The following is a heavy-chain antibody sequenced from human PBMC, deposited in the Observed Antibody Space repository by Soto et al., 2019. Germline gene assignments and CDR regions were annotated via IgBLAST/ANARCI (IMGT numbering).Heavy chain of an antibody. D-gene: IGHD2-2*01. V-gene: IGHV3-33*01. J-gene: IGHJ4*02. Sequence: QVQLVESGGGVVQPGRSLRLSCAASGFTFSSYGMHWVRQAPGKGLEWVAVIWYDGSNKYYADSVKGRFTISRDNSKNTLYMQMNSLRAEDTAVYYCARNLGPMDYWGQGTLVTVSS. CDR3: ARNLGPMDY. CDR2: IWYDGSNK. CDR1: GFTFSSYG.